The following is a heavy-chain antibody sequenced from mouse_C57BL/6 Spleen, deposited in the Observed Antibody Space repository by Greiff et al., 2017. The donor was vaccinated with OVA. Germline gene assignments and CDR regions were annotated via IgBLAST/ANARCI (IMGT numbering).Heavy chain of an antibody. CDR2: IDPSDSDT. CDR1: GYTFTSYW. J-gene: IGHJ3*01. CDR3: ARLGDGSFSY. D-gene: IGHD2-3*01. Sequence: QVQLQQPGAELVRPGSSVKLSCKASGYTFTSYWMHWVKQRPIQGLEWIGNIDPSDSDTHYNQKFQDKATLTVDKSSSTAYLQLSSLTSADSAVYYCARLGDGSFSYWGQGTLVTVSA. V-gene: IGHV1-52*01.